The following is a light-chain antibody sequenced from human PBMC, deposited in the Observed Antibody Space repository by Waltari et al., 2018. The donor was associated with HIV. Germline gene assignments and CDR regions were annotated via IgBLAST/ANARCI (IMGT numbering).Light chain of an antibody. J-gene: IGKJ4*01. V-gene: IGKV3-15*01. CDR3: QHYTNWPLT. CDR1: QTVSRD. CDR2: GAT. Sequence: AALSVFPGERVTLSCRASQTVSRDLAWYQQKPGQAPRLLIYGATTRATDIPARFSGSGSGTEFTLTISSLQSEDFAVYYCQHYTNWPLTFGGGTKVEIK.